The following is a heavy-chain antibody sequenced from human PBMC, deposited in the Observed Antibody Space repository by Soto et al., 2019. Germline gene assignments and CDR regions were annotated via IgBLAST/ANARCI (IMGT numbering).Heavy chain of an antibody. J-gene: IGHJ4*02. CDR3: ARIARYYYDSSGYYYFGY. CDR2: IYPGDSDT. V-gene: IGHV5-51*01. Sequence: GESLKISCKGSGYSFTSYWIGWVRQMPGKGLEWMGIIYPGDSDTRYSPSFQGQVTISADKSISTAYLQWSSLKASDTAMYYCARIARYYYDSSGYYYFGYWGQGTLVTVSS. D-gene: IGHD3-22*01. CDR1: GYSFTSYW.